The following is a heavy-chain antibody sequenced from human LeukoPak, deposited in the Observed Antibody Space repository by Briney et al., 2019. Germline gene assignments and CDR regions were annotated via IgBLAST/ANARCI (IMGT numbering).Heavy chain of an antibody. Sequence: PSETLSLTCTVSGGSISSSSYYWGWIRQPPGKGLERIGSIYYSGSTYYNPSLKSRVTISVDTSKNQFSLKLSSVTAADTAVYYCARLGGEQWLVPVYYYYYMDVWGKGTTVTVSS. J-gene: IGHJ6*03. CDR3: ARLGGEQWLVPVYYYYYMDV. D-gene: IGHD6-19*01. CDR1: GGSISSSSYY. CDR2: IYYSGST. V-gene: IGHV4-39*01.